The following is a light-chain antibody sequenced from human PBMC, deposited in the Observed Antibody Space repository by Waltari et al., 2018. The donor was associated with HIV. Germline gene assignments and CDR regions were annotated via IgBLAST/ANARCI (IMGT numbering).Light chain of an antibody. V-gene: IGLV1-44*01. CDR1: GGHP. J-gene: IGLJ3*02. CDR2: NDL. CDR3: ATWDDSQDGCVM. Sequence: QSGLPQPVSVSGTPGPSVIIFCSGVGGHPVTWYQQVPGAAPRLLIYNDLQRPSGLPDRFYGSKSGALASLAIDDLQSEDEADYYCATWDDSQDGCVMFGGGTKVTV.